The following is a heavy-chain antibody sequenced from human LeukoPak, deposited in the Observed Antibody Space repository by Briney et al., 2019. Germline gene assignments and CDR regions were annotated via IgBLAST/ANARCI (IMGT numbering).Heavy chain of an antibody. CDR3: ARDRGIQLWLPFDY. J-gene: IGHJ4*02. D-gene: IGHD5-18*01. Sequence: GGSLRHSCAAPGFTFDDYGMSWVRQAPGKGLEWVSGINWNGGSTGYADSVKGRFTISRDNAKNSLYLQMNSLRAEDTALYYCARDRGIQLWLPFDYWGQGTLVTVSS. V-gene: IGHV3-20*04. CDR1: GFTFDDYG. CDR2: INWNGGST.